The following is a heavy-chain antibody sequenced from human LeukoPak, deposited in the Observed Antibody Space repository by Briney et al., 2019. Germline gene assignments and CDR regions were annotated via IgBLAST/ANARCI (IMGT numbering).Heavy chain of an antibody. D-gene: IGHD3-10*01. CDR3: ARSSYGSGSYYNTPFDY. J-gene: IGHJ4*02. CDR2: ISSSGSTI. Sequence: GSLRLSCAASGFTFSSYNMNWVRQAPGKGLEWVSDISSSGSTIYFADSVKGRFTISRDNAKNSLYLQMNSLRDEDTAVYYCARSSYGSGSYYNTPFDYWGQGTLVTVSS. V-gene: IGHV3-48*02. CDR1: GFTFSSYN.